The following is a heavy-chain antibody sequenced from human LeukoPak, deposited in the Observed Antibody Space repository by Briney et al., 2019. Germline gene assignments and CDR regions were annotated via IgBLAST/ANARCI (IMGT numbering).Heavy chain of an antibody. CDR2: VSASSSYI. Sequence: PGGSLRLSCAASGFTFISYSMTWVRQAPGKGLEWVSSVSASSSYIYYADSVKGRFTISRDNAKNSVSLQMNSLRAEDTAVYYCARVGYFDWGRDDAFDIWGRGTMVTVSS. J-gene: IGHJ3*02. CDR1: GFTFISYS. D-gene: IGHD3-9*01. V-gene: IGHV3-21*01. CDR3: ARVGYFDWGRDDAFDI.